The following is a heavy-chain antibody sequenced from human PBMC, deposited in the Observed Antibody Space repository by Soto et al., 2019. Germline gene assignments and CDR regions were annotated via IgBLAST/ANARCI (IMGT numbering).Heavy chain of an antibody. Sequence: WVRQPPGEGVEWVGRIKSKTDGGTTDYAAPVKGRFTISRDDSKNTLYLQMNSLKTEDTAVYYCTTDKYDILTGYYGDYFDYWGQGTLVTVSS. CDR2: IKSKTDGGTT. CDR3: TTDKYDILTGYYGDYFDY. V-gene: IGHV3-15*07. J-gene: IGHJ4*02. D-gene: IGHD3-9*01.